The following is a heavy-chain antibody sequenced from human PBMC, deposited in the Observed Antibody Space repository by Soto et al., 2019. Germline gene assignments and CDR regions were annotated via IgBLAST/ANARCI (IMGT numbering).Heavy chain of an antibody. CDR1: GFSVSNNF. V-gene: IGHV3-66*01. J-gene: IGHJ3*02. CDR3: ARDPGKNFI. CDR2: IYSGGNT. Sequence: EVQLVESGGGLVQPGGSLRLSCAVSGFSVSNNFLSWVRQAPGKELEWVSLIYSGGNTYYADSVKGRFTISRDNSKNTVYLQMNSLRAEDTAVYYCARDPGKNFIWGQGTMVTVSS.